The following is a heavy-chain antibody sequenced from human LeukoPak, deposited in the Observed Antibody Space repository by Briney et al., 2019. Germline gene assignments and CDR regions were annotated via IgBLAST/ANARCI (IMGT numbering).Heavy chain of an antibody. CDR1: GSTFSSYS. V-gene: IGHV3-21*01. D-gene: IGHD3-10*01. CDR3: ARDGYYYGSGSYWGQYYYYYMDV. CDR2: ISSSSSYI. Sequence: GGSLRLSCAASGSTFSSYSMNWVRQAPGKGLEWVSSISSSSSYIYYADSVKGRFTISRDNAKNSLYLQMNSLRAEDTAVYYCARDGYYYGSGSYWGQYYYYYMDVWGKGTTVTVSS. J-gene: IGHJ6*03.